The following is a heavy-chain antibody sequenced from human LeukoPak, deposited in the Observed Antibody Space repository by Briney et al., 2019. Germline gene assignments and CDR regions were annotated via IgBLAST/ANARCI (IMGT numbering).Heavy chain of an antibody. Sequence: PGGSLRLSCAASGFTFSSYCMSWVRQAQGKGLEWVSAISGSGDYTYHADSVKGRFTISRDNSENTLYLQMNSLRAEDTAVYYCAKGSAAGRPYYFDYWGQGALVTVSS. J-gene: IGHJ4*02. D-gene: IGHD2-21*01. CDR3: AKGSAAGRPYYFDY. V-gene: IGHV3-23*01. CDR2: ISGSGDYT. CDR1: GFTFSSYC.